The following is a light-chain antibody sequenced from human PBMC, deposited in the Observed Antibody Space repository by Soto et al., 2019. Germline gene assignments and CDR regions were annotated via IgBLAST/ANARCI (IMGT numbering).Light chain of an antibody. CDR3: QHYGRSAYT. CDR2: GVS. V-gene: IGKV3-20*01. CDR1: QSVSSNY. Sequence: EIVLTQSPGTMSLSPGERATLSCRASQSVSSNYLAWYQQKPSQAPRLLIYGVSSRATGIPDRFSCSGSGTDFTLTISRLEPEDCAVYYCQHYGRSAYTFGPGTTRAIK. J-gene: IGKJ2*01.